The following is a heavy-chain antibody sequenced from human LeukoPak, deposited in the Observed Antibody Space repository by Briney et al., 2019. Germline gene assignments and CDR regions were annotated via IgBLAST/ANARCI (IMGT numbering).Heavy chain of an antibody. D-gene: IGHD2-2*02. CDR3: AKDSDPYCSSTSCYRAFYYYYGMDV. CDR1: GFTFSSYG. V-gene: IGHV3-30*18. CDR2: ISHDGSNK. J-gene: IGHJ6*02. Sequence: PGRSLRLSCAASGFTFSSYGMHWVRQAPGKGLEWVAVISHDGSNKYYADSVKGRFTISRDNSKNTLYLQMNSLRAEDTAVYYCAKDSDPYCSSTSCYRAFYYYYGMDVWGQGTTVTVSS.